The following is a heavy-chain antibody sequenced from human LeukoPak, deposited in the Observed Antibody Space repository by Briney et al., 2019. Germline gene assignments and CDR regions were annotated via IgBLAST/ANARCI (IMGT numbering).Heavy chain of an antibody. V-gene: IGHV3-7*01. CDR2: IKQDGSEK. CDR3: ARDSPYGSPAYYYYYGMDV. CDR1: GFTFSSYS. Sequence: GGSLRLSCAASGFTFSSYSMNWVRQAPGKGLEWVANIKQDGSEKYYVDSVKGRFTISRDNAKNSLYLQMNSLRAEDTAVYYCARDSPYGSPAYYYYYGMDVWGQGTTVTVSS. D-gene: IGHD4-17*01. J-gene: IGHJ6*02.